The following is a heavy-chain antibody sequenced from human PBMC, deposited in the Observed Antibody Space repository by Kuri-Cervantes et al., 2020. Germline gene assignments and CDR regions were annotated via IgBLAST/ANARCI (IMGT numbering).Heavy chain of an antibody. CDR1: GFTFSSYA. Sequence: GESLKISCAASGFTFSSYAMHWVRQAPGKGLEWVAVISYDGSNKYYADSVKGRFTISRDNAKNSVHLQMNSLRAEDTAVYYCARDGYYYYYMDVWGKGTTVTVSS. CDR3: ARDGYYYYYMDV. J-gene: IGHJ6*03. V-gene: IGHV3-30-3*01. CDR2: ISYDGSNK.